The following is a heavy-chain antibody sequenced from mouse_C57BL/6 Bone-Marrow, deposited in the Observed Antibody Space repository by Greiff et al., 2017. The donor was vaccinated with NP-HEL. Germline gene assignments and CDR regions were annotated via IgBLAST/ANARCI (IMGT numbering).Heavy chain of an antibody. CDR3: AKSGDYAMDY. CDR2: ISGGGGNT. Sequence: EVKLVESGGGLVKPGGSLKLSCAASGFTFSSYTMSWVRQTPEKRLEWVATISGGGGNTYYPDSVKGRFTISRDNAKNPLYLQMSSLRSEDTALEYCAKSGDYAMDYWGQGTSVTGAS. D-gene: IGHD4-1*01. J-gene: IGHJ4*01. V-gene: IGHV5-9*01. CDR1: GFTFSSYT.